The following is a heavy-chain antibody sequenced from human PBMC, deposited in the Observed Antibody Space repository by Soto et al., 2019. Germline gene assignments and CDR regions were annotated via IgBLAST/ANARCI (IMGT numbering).Heavy chain of an antibody. CDR2: ISGNGDDP. V-gene: IGHV3-23*01. Sequence: EKQLLDSGGNLVQPGGSLRLSCVASGLTFGAYAMTWIRQAPGKGLEWVSTISGNGDDPFYADSVRGRFTISRDNSNNIHYLQMNSLRVADTAVYYCAKGGHFSHFDLWGRGTLVTVSS. CDR1: GLTFGAYA. D-gene: IGHD3-3*02. CDR3: AKGGHFSHFDL. J-gene: IGHJ2*01.